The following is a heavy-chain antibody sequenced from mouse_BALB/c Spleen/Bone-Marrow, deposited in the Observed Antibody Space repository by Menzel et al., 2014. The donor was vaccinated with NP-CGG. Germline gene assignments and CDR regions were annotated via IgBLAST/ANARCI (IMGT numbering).Heavy chain of an antibody. CDR2: INPSTGYT. V-gene: IGHV1-7*01. Sequence: ESGAELVKPGASVKMSCKASGYTFTSYWMHWVKQRPGQGLEWIGYINPSTGYTDYNQKFKDKATLTADKSSSTAYMHLSSLASEDSAVYYCARRDYWYFDVWGEGTTVTVSS. CDR1: GYTFTSYW. CDR3: ARRDYWYFDV. J-gene: IGHJ1*01.